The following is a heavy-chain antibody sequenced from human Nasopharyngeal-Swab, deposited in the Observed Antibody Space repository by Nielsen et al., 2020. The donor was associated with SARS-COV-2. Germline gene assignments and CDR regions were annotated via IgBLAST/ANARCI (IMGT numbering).Heavy chain of an antibody. CDR1: GGAFGGFY. V-gene: IGHV4-34*01. J-gene: IGHJ6*02. Sequence: SQTLSLTGAVYGGAFGGFYWSWIRQSPGEGLEWIGEINPSGGTDYNPSLKSRVSMSVDTSKNQVFLNLKAVTAADTGLYYCARGRRERAPRYYYYGMDVWGQGTTVSVS. D-gene: IGHD1-1*01. CDR2: INPSGGT. CDR3: ARGRRERAPRYYYYGMDV.